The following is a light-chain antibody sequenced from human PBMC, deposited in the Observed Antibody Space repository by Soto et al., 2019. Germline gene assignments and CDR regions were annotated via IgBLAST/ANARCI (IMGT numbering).Light chain of an antibody. CDR3: QQLNSYPYT. Sequence: DIQLTQSPSFLSASVGDRVTITCRASQGISSYLAWYQQKPGTAPKLLIYAASTLQSGVPSRFSGSRSGTEFTLTISSLQPEEIATYYCQQLNSYPYTFGQGTKLEIK. CDR1: QGISSY. V-gene: IGKV1-9*01. CDR2: AAS. J-gene: IGKJ2*01.